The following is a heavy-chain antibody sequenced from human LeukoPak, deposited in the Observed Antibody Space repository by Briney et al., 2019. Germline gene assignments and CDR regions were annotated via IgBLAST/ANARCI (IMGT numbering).Heavy chain of an antibody. V-gene: IGHV3-30*02. J-gene: IGHJ4*02. CDR1: GFTFSNYG. CDR2: IRYDGSNK. Sequence: GGSLRLSCAASGFTFSNYGMHWVRQAPGKGLEWVALIRYDGSNKCYADSVKGRFTISRDNSKHTLYLQMNSLRAEDTAVYYCAKDRHASSYYFDYWGQGTLVTVAS. CDR3: AKDRHASSYYFDY. D-gene: IGHD2-2*01.